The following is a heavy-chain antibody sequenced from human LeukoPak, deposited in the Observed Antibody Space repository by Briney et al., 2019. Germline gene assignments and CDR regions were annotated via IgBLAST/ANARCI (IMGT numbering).Heavy chain of an antibody. D-gene: IGHD2-15*01. CDR2: ISAYNGNT. Sequence: ASVKVSCKASGYTFTSYGISWVRQAPGQGLEWMGWISAYNGNTNYAQKLQGRVTMTTDTSTSTAYMELRSLRSDDTAVYYCARRTLAAYFHYYYGMDVWGQGTTVTVSS. V-gene: IGHV1-18*01. CDR3: ARRTLAAYFHYYYGMDV. CDR1: GYTFTSYG. J-gene: IGHJ6*02.